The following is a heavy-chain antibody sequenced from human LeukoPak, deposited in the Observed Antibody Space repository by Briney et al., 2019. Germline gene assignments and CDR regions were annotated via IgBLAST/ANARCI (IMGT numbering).Heavy chain of an antibody. D-gene: IGHD3-10*01. CDR3: AGMSYYSYTNWFNP. CDR1: GYTFTSYA. CDR2: INAGNANT. Sequence: ASVKVSCKPSGYTFTSYAMHWVRQAPGQRLEWMGWINAGNANTKHTQKFQGRVTITRDTSASTAHRMLNRLRSEDTAGYYIAGMSYYSYTNWFNPGGQETLVTVPS. V-gene: IGHV1-3*01. J-gene: IGHJ5*02.